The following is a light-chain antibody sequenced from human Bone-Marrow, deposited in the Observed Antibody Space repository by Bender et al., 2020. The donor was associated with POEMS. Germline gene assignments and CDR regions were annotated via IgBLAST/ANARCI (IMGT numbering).Light chain of an antibody. CDR3: AAWEDSLNGWV. CDR2: INN. V-gene: IGLV1-44*01. CDR1: SSDVGYYHH. J-gene: IGLJ3*02. Sequence: QSALTQPPSVSGSPGQSVTISCTGTSSDVGYYHHVSWYQQLPGTAPKLLIYINNQRPSGVPDRFSGSKSGTSASLAISGLQSEDEADYYCAAWEDSLNGWVFGGGTKLTVL.